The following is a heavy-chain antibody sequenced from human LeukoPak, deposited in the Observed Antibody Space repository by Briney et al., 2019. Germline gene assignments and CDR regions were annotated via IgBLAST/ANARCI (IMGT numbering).Heavy chain of an antibody. Sequence: GSLRLSCAASGFTFSSYWMHWVRQAPGKGLVWVSRISPDGSDTSYADSVKGRFTISRDNAKNTVFLQMNSLRAEDTALYYCGKTSTSCCDYWGQGTLVTVSS. CDR1: GFTFSSYW. CDR3: GKTSTSCCDY. V-gene: IGHV3-74*01. D-gene: IGHD2-2*01. J-gene: IGHJ4*02. CDR2: ISPDGSDT.